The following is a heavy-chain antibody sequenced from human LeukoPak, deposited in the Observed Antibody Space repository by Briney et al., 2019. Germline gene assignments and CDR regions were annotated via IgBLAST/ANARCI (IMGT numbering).Heavy chain of an antibody. D-gene: IGHD3-9*01. CDR1: GYTFTGFY. CDR3: ARGFEWNWFAP. V-gene: IGHV1-2*06. Sequence: ASVKVSCKASGYTFTGFYMHWVRQAPGQGLEWMGRINPNSGGTNYAQKLQGRVTMTRDTSISTAYMELSRLRSDDTAVYYCARGFEWNWFAPWGQPTLVTVSS. CDR2: INPNSGGT. J-gene: IGHJ5*02.